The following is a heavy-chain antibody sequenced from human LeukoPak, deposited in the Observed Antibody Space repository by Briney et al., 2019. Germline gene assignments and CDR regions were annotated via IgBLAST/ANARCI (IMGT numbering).Heavy chain of an antibody. J-gene: IGHJ5*02. CDR1: GGSISSYY. CDR3: ASAAEVVRERAESTRFDP. Sequence: PSETLSLTCTVSGGSISSYYWSWIRQPPGKGLEGIGYINYSGSTYYNPSLKSRVTLSVDTSKNQFSLKLTSVTAADPAAYFCASAAEVVRERAESTRFDPWGQGTMVTVSS. D-gene: IGHD2-15*01. CDR2: INYSGST. V-gene: IGHV4-59*12.